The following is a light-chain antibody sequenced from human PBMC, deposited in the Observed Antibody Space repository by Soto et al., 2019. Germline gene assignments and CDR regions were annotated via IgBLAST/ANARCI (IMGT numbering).Light chain of an antibody. CDR2: DAS. J-gene: IGKJ4*01. Sequence: EIVLTQSPATLSLSPGERATLSCRASQSVSSYLAWYQQKPGQAPRLLIYDASNRATGIPARFSGSGSGTDFTITISSLEPEDVAVCYCQQRSNWPPALTFGGGTKVQIK. V-gene: IGKV3-11*01. CDR3: QQRSNWPPALT. CDR1: QSVSSY.